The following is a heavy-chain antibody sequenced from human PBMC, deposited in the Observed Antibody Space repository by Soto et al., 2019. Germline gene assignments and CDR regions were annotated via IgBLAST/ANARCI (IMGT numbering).Heavy chain of an antibody. D-gene: IGHD5-18*01. CDR2: IYYSGST. V-gene: IGHV4-59*08. J-gene: IGHJ4*02. CDR3: ARQRYSYGVYYFDY. CDR1: GGSISNYY. Sequence: QVQLQESGPGLVKPSETLSLTCIVSGGSISNYYWSWIRQPPGKGLEWIGYIYYSGSTNYNPSLPSRVTISVDTSKNQFSLKLSSVTAADTAVYYCARQRYSYGVYYFDYWGQGTLVTVSS.